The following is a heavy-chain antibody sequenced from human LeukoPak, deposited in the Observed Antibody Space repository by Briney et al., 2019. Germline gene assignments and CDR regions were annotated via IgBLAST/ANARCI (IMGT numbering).Heavy chain of an antibody. Sequence: ASVKVSCKASGYTFTSYAMNWVRQAPGQRLEWMGWINAGNGNTKYSQEFQGRVTITRDTSASTAYMELSSLRSEDMAVYYCARANRERGYSYLFDYWGQGTLVTVSS. J-gene: IGHJ4*02. CDR2: INAGNGNT. V-gene: IGHV1-3*03. D-gene: IGHD5-18*01. CDR1: GYTFTSYA. CDR3: ARANRERGYSYLFDY.